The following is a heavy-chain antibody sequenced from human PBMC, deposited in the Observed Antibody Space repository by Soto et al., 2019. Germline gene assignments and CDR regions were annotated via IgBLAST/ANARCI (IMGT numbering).Heavy chain of an antibody. D-gene: IGHD3-3*01. CDR1: RFTFSNYS. V-gene: IGHV3-21*06. CDR2: ISSSGRSI. J-gene: IGHJ6*02. CDR3: ARDPVWSGYLLDYYGMDV. Sequence: EVHLVESGGGLVKPGGSLRLSCAAARFTFSNYSMNWVRQAPGKGLEWVSSISSSGRSIYYADSLKGRFTISRDNAKNSLYLQMNSLRVEDTAVYYCARDPVWSGYLLDYYGMDVWGQGTTVTVS.